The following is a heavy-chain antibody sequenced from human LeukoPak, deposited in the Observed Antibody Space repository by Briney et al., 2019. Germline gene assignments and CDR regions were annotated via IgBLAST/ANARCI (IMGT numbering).Heavy chain of an antibody. CDR1: GFTFGAPY. Sequence: GRSLRLSCAASGFTFGAPYTSCVRPDPRNGLGWVSYIINSGPTIYYADSVEGPFTISRGNAESSLYLQMNSLRAEDTAVYYCARVRATRPQYHYYMDVWGKGDTVTVSS. D-gene: IGHD6-6*01. J-gene: IGHJ6*03. CDR2: IINSGPTI. CDR3: ARVRATRPQYHYYMDV. V-gene: IGHV3-11*04.